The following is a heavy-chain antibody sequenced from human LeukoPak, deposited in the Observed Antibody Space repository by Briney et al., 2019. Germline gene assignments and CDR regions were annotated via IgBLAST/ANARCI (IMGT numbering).Heavy chain of an antibody. CDR1: GFTFSNYV. J-gene: IGHJ6*02. CDR2: ISYDGSNE. V-gene: IGHV3-30-3*01. D-gene: IGHD3-10*01. Sequence: GGSLRLSCVASGFTFSNYVMHWVRQAPGKGLEWVALISYDGSNENYADSVKGRFTIARGNSKNTLYLQMNSLRAEDTAVYYCARVFRITKTTGMDVWGQGTTVTVSS. CDR3: ARVFRITKTTGMDV.